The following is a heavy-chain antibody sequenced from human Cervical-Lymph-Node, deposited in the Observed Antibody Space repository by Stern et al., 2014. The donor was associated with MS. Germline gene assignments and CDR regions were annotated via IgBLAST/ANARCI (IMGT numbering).Heavy chain of an antibody. J-gene: IGHJ4*02. V-gene: IGHV3-33*03. D-gene: IGHD2-21*02. Sequence: VQLVQSGGGVIRPGRSLRLPCAASGVAFSRHGMHWVRQVPGKGVESVADRWFDGTNEKYDDSVKVRFAISRDNSKNSLYLQMNNLRVEDTAIYYCATEKGACSGDDCHVTFDSWGQGTLVTVSS. CDR2: RWFDGTNE. CDR1: GVAFSRHG. CDR3: ATEKGACSGDDCHVTFDS.